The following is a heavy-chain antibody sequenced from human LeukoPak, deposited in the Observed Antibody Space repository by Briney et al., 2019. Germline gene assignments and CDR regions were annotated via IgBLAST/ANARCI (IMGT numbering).Heavy chain of an antibody. CDR3: ARGDCSGGSCYSAWFDP. CDR2: IIPIFGTA. D-gene: IGHD2-15*01. CDR1: GGTFSSYA. J-gene: IGHJ5*02. Sequence: SVKVSCKASGGTFSSYAISWVRQAPGQGLEWMGGIIPIFGTANYAQKFQGRVAITADKSTSTAYMELSSLRSEDTAVYYCARGDCSGGSCYSAWFDPWGQGTLVTVSS. V-gene: IGHV1-69*06.